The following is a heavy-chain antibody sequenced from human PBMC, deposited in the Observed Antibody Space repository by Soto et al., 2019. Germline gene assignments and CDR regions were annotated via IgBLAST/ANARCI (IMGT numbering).Heavy chain of an antibody. J-gene: IGHJ5*02. CDR2: INHSGST. D-gene: IGHD4-17*01. CDR3: ARPPHYGDYAWFDP. Sequence: QVQLQQWGAGLLKPSETLSLTCAVYGGSFSGYYWSWIRQPPGKGLEWIGEINHSGSTNYNPSLKSRVTISVDTSKNQFSLKLSSVTAADTAVYYCARPPHYGDYAWFDPWGQGTLVTVAS. CDR1: GGSFSGYY. V-gene: IGHV4-34*01.